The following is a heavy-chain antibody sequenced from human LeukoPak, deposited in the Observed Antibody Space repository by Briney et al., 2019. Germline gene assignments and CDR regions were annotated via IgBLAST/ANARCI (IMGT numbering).Heavy chain of an antibody. CDR2: ISSSGSTI. CDR3: ARAPYDFWSGYSLSYYYYYYMDV. CDR1: GFTFSDYY. J-gene: IGHJ6*03. D-gene: IGHD3-3*01. Sequence: GGSLRLSCAASGFTFSDYYMSWIRQAPGGGLEGVSYISSSGSTIYYADSVKGRFTISRDNAKNSLYLQMNSLRAEDTAVYYCARAPYDFWSGYSLSYYYYYYMDVWGKGTTVTVSS. V-gene: IGHV3-11*01.